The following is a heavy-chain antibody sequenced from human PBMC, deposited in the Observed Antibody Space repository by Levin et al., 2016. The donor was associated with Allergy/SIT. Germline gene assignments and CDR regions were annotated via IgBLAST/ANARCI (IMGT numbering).Heavy chain of an antibody. V-gene: IGHV1-2*02. CDR3: AYDSSGYYPLDY. D-gene: IGHD3-22*01. J-gene: IGHJ4*02. CDR2: INPNSGGT. Sequence: ASVKVSCKASGYTFTSYDINWVRQATGQGLEWMGWINPNSGGTNYAQKFQGRVTMTRDTSISTAYMELSRLRSDDTAVYYCAYDSSGYYPLDYWGQGTLVTVSS. CDR1: GYTFTSYD.